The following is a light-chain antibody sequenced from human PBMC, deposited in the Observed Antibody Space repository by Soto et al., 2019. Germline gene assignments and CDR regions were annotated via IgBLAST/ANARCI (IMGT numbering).Light chain of an antibody. V-gene: IGLV2-8*01. Sequence: QSVLTQPPSASGSPGQSVTISCTGTSSDVGAYNYVSCYQQHPGKAHKLMIYEVSKRPSGVPDRFPGSKSGNTASLTVYGLQAEDVADYDCSSQAGRTNYVFATGTKLTVL. CDR3: SSQAGRTNYV. J-gene: IGLJ1*01. CDR1: SSDVGAYNY. CDR2: EVS.